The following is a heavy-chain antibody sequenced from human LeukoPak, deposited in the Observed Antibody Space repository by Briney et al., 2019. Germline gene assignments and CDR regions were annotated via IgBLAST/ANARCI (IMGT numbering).Heavy chain of an antibody. V-gene: IGHV4-39*01. Sequence: PSETLSLTCTVSGGSISSSSYYWGWIRQPPGKGLEWIGSIYYSGSTYYNPSLKSRVTISVDTSKNQFSLKLSSVTAADTAVYYCASPMGYYDSSGLYWGQGTLVTVSS. CDR3: ASPMGYYDSSGLY. J-gene: IGHJ4*02. CDR1: GGSISSSSYY. D-gene: IGHD3-22*01. CDR2: IYYSGST.